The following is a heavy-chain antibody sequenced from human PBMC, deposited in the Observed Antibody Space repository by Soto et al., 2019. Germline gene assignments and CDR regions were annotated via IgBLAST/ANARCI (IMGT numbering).Heavy chain of an antibody. Sequence: GGSLRLSCAASGFTFSSYGMHWVRQAPGKGLEWVAVISYDGSNKYYADSVKGRFTISRDNSKNTLYLQMNSLRAEDTAVYYCAKAEFRRLVPAAIRYYYYGMDVWGQGTTVTVSS. J-gene: IGHJ6*02. V-gene: IGHV3-30*18. D-gene: IGHD2-2*01. CDR1: GFTFSSYG. CDR3: AKAEFRRLVPAAIRYYYYGMDV. CDR2: ISYDGSNK.